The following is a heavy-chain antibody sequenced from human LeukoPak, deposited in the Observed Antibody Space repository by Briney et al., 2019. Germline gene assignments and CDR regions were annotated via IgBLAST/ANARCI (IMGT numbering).Heavy chain of an antibody. CDR1: GFTFSSYA. J-gene: IGHJ3*02. Sequence: GGSRRLSCAASGFTFSSYAMSWVRQAPGKGLEWCSAISDSGGSTYYADSVKGRFTISRDNSKNTLYLQMNSLRAEDTAVYYCAKTSSGWYDAFDIWGQGTMVTVSS. CDR3: AKTSSGWYDAFDI. CDR2: ISDSGGST. V-gene: IGHV3-23*01. D-gene: IGHD6-19*01.